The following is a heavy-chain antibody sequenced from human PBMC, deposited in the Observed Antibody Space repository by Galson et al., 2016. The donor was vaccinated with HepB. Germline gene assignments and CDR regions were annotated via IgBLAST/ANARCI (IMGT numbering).Heavy chain of an antibody. CDR1: GYSFTTYW. V-gene: IGHV5-51*01. D-gene: IGHD5-24*01. CDR2: INPGDSDI. Sequence: QSGAEVKKPGESLKISCKGSGYSFTTYWIGWVRQKPGKGLEWVAIINPGDSDIRYSPSFQGQVTISSDKSISTADLQWSSLKASDTAIYYCARVRSEMATMTPGLVDYWGQGTLVTVSS. CDR3: ARVRSEMATMTPGLVDY. J-gene: IGHJ4*02.